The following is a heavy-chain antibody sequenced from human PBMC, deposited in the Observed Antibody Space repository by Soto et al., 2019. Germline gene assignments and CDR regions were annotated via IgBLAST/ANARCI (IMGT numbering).Heavy chain of an antibody. CDR2: IYDSGSP. V-gene: IGHV4-59*01. D-gene: IGHD3-9*01. J-gene: IGHJ4*02. CDR1: GGSISVYY. CDR3: ARGVGSSPPRY. Sequence: AETLSLSCAISGGSISVYYWSWIRQSPGQGLEWIGYIYDSGSPYYNPSLKTRVTISADTSKNQISLKLTSATAADTAVYFCARGVGSSPPRYWGRGTLVTVSS.